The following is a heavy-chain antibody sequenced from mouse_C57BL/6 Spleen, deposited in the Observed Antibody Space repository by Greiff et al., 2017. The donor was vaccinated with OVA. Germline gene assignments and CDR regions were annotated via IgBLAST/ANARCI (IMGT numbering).Heavy chain of an antibody. V-gene: IGHV7-3*01. Sequence: DVQLQESGGGLVQPGGSLSLSCAASGFTFTDYYMSWVRQPPGKALEWLGFIRNKANGYTTEYSASVKGRFTISRDNSQSILYLQMNALRAEDSATYYCARYEGGFSYWGQGTTLTVSS. CDR1: GFTFTDYY. J-gene: IGHJ2*01. D-gene: IGHD3-2*02. CDR3: ARYEGGFSY. CDR2: IRNKANGYTT.